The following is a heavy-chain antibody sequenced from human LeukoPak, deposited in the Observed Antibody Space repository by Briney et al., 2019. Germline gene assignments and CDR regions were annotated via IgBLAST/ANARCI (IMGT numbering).Heavy chain of an antibody. CDR1: GGSISSYY. Sequence: SETLSLTCTVSGGSISSYYWSWIRQPPGKGLEWIGYIYYSGSTNYNPSLKSRVAISVDTSKNQFSLKLSSVTAADTAVYYCARGGYDFWSGYYPYWGQGTLVTVSS. CDR3: ARGGYDFWSGYYPY. J-gene: IGHJ4*02. D-gene: IGHD3-3*01. V-gene: IGHV4-59*01. CDR2: IYYSGST.